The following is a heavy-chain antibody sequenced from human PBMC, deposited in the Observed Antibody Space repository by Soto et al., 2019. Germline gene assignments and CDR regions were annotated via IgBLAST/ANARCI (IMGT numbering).Heavy chain of an antibody. J-gene: IGHJ3*02. Sequence: QVQLQESGPGLVKPSETLSLTCTVSGGSISGYYWSWIRQPPGKGLEWIGYIYYSGSTNYNPSLKSRVTISVDTSKNRFSLKLSSVTAADTAVYYCARDDLGYCSGGSCPTIWGQGTMVTVSS. CDR3: ARDDLGYCSGGSCPTI. CDR1: GGSISGYY. V-gene: IGHV4-59*01. CDR2: IYYSGST. D-gene: IGHD2-15*01.